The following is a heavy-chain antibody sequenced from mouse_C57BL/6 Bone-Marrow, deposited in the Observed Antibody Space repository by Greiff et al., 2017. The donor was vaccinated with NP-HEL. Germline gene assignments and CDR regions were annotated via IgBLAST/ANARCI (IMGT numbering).Heavy chain of an antibody. V-gene: IGHV1-55*01. D-gene: IGHD2-5*01. CDR1: GYTFTSYW. Sequence: QVQLQQPGAELVKPGASVKMSCKASGYTFTSYWITWVKQMPGQGLEWIGDIYPGSGSTNYNDKFKSKSTLTVVTSSSTAYMQLSGLTSVDSAVYYCARWGAYYSNYDYFDYWGQGTTLTATS. J-gene: IGHJ2*01. CDR2: IYPGSGST. CDR3: ARWGAYYSNYDYFDY.